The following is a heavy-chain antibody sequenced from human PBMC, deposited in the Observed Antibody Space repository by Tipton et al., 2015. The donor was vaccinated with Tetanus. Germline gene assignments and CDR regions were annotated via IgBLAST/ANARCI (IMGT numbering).Heavy chain of an antibody. J-gene: IGHJ4*02. V-gene: IGHV3-13*01. Sequence: GSLRLSCAASGFDFRNYDMHWVRQAPGKGLEWVSLIGFRGNTHYADSVKGRFTISRDNSRNSLYLQMSSLRDDDTAMYYCVRDDSGRELDYWGKGTLVTVSS. CDR3: VRDDSGRELDY. CDR2: IGFRGNT. D-gene: IGHD2-21*02. CDR1: GFDFRNYD.